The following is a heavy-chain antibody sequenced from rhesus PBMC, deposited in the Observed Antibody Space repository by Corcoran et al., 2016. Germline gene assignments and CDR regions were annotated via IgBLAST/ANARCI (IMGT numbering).Heavy chain of an antibody. Sequence: QVQLQESGPGLVKPSETLSLTCAVSGGSISDSYRWSWIRQPPGKGLAWIGYIYGSSTSTYYNPSLKGRVTSLTDTSKNQFSLKLSSVTAADTAVYYCARANSITIFGLVTKPDAFDFWGQGLRVTVSS. CDR3: ARANSITIFGLVTKPDAFDF. CDR2: IYGSSTST. CDR1: GGSISDSYR. D-gene: IGHD3-3*01. V-gene: IGHV4S10*01. J-gene: IGHJ3*01.